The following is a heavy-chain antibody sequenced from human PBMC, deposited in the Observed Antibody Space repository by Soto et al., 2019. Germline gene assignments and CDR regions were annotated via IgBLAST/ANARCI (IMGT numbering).Heavy chain of an antibody. J-gene: IGHJ4*02. CDR3: AKDRNYGEYQGFFDY. D-gene: IGHD4-17*01. Sequence: QVQLVESGGGVVQPGRSLRLSCAASGFTFSSYGMHWVRQAPGKALEWVAVISYDGSNKYYADSVKGRFTISRDNSKNTLYLQMNGLRAEDTAVYYCAKDRNYGEYQGFFDYWGQGTLVTVSS. CDR2: ISYDGSNK. V-gene: IGHV3-30*18. CDR1: GFTFSSYG.